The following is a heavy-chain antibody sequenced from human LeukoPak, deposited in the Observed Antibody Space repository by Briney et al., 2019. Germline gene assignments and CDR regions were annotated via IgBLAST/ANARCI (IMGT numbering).Heavy chain of an antibody. CDR2: IHPSSGNT. D-gene: IGHD3-22*01. CDR3: ARVAYYYDSAGLYLNYFYGMDV. J-gene: IGHJ6*02. CDR1: GYTFTNYD. V-gene: IGHV1-8*01. Sequence: ASVPVFRKASGYTFTNYDINWVRQATAQGLEWVGWIHPSSGNTGYAQKLQGRVTMTRDTSISTAYMELSSLRSEDTAVYDCARVAYYYDSAGLYLNYFYGMDVWGQGTTVTVSS.